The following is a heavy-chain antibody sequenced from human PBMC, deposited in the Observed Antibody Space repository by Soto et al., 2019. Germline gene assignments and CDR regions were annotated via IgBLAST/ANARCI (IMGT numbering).Heavy chain of an antibody. Sequence: PGGSLRLSCAASGFTFSNYVIHWVRQAPGKGLEWVAGLSYDGRNEYYADFVKGRFTISRDNSKNTLYLQMNSLRAEDTAVYYCARDHCGGDCYSDPYFDYWGQGTLVTVSS. D-gene: IGHD2-21*02. CDR2: LSYDGRNE. CDR3: ARDHCGGDCYSDPYFDY. V-gene: IGHV3-30*03. CDR1: GFTFSNYV. J-gene: IGHJ4*01.